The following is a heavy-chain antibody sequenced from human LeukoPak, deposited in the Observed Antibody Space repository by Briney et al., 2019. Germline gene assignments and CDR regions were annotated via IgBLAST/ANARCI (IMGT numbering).Heavy chain of an antibody. V-gene: IGHV3-7*03. J-gene: IGHJ6*02. CDR2: IKEDGSER. Sequence: GGSLRLSCEGSAFIFSGHWMNWVRQTPGKGLEWVASIKEDGSERQYVDSVKGRFSISRDNTKGSLFLQLNSLRAEDTAVYYCARASTTHCSGGSCYSDVGYYGMDVWGQGTTVTVSS. CDR1: AFIFSGHW. D-gene: IGHD2-15*01. CDR3: ARASTTHCSGGSCYSDVGYYGMDV.